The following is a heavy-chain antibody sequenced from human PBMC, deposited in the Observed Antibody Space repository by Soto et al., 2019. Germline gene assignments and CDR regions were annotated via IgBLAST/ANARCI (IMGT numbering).Heavy chain of an antibody. CDR1: GGSISSYY. CDR2: IYYSGST. CDR3: ARLEEVEMATIFDY. D-gene: IGHD5-12*01. J-gene: IGHJ4*02. Sequence: SETLSLTCTVSGGSISSYYWSWIRQPPGKGLEWIGYIYYSGSTNYNPSLQSRVTISVDTSKNQFSLKLSSVTAADTAVYYCARLEEVEMATIFDYWGQGTLVTVSS. V-gene: IGHV4-59*01.